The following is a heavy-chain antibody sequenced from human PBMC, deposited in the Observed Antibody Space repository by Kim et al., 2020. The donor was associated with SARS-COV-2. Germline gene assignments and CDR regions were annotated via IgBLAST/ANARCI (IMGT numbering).Heavy chain of an antibody. Sequence: ASVKVSCKASGYTFTGYYMHWVRQAPGQGLEWMGWINPNSGGTNYAQKFQGRVTMTRDTSISTAYMELSRLRSDDTAVYYCARGLFDIVVVPAAIYYYYYYGMDVWGQGTTVTVSS. CDR2: INPNSGGT. CDR1: GYTFTGYY. J-gene: IGHJ6*02. D-gene: IGHD2-2*01. CDR3: ARGLFDIVVVPAAIYYYYYYGMDV. V-gene: IGHV1-2*02.